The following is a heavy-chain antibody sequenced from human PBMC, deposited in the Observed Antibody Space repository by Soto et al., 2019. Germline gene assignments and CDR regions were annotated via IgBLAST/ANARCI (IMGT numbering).Heavy chain of an antibody. D-gene: IGHD3-22*01. CDR3: ARGVGTYYDSRGPSTYWFDP. J-gene: IGHJ5*02. Sequence: PSETLSLTCAASGGSISSGGYSWSWIRQPPGKGLEWIGHIYHSGNTYYNPSLKSRVTISLDRSKNQFSLKLSSVTAADTAVYYCARGVGTYYDSRGPSTYWFDPWGQGTLVTVSS. CDR2: IYHSGNT. V-gene: IGHV4-30-2*01. CDR1: GGSISSGGYS.